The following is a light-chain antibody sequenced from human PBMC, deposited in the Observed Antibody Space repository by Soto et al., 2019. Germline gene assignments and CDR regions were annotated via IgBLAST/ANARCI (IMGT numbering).Light chain of an antibody. CDR2: DAS. V-gene: IGKV3-11*01. CDR1: QSVSSF. CDR3: HQRSKGPRT. Sequence: EIVLTQSPATLSLSPGERATLSCRASQSVSSFLAWYQQKPGQAPRLLIYDASSRATGIPARFSGSGSGTDFTLTISSLEPEDFAVYYCHQRSKGPRTFGQGTKV. J-gene: IGKJ1*01.